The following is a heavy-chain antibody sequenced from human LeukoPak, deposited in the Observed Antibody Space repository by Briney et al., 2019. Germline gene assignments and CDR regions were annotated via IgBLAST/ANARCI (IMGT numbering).Heavy chain of an antibody. J-gene: IGHJ1*01. CDR2: INHSGST. CDR1: GGSFSGYY. V-gene: IGHV4-34*01. CDR3: ARATTSSGWTRAEYFQH. Sequence: SETLSLTCAVYGGSFSGYYWGWIRQPPGKGLEWIGEINHSGSTNYNPSLKSRVTISVDTSKNQFSLKLSSVTAADTAVYYCARATTSSGWTRAEYFQHWGQGTLVTVSS. D-gene: IGHD6-19*01.